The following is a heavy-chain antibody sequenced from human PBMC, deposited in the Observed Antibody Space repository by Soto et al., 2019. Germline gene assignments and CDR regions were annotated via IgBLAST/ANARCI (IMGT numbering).Heavy chain of an antibody. J-gene: IGHJ4*02. CDR2: IVVGSGNT. CDR1: GFTFTSSA. Sequence: SVKVSCKACGFTFTSSAVQWVRQARGQRLEWIGWIVVGSGNTNYAQKFQERVTITRDMSTSTAYMELSSLRSEDTAVYYCAASIYSTMIRDYWGQGTLVTVSS. CDR3: AASIYSTMIRDY. V-gene: IGHV1-58*01. D-gene: IGHD3-22*01.